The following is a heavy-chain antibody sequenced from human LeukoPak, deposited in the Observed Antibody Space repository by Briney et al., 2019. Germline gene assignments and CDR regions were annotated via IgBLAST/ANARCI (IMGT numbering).Heavy chain of an antibody. V-gene: IGHV3-30*01. D-gene: IGHD1-1*01. CDR2: ISYDGSNK. Sequence: AGGSLRLSCAASGFTFSSYAMHWVRQAPGKGLEWVAVISYDGSNKYYADSVKGRFTISRDNSKNTLYLQMNSRRAEDTAVYYCTRDQTGTPRLRWFDPWAREPWSPSPQ. J-gene: IGHJ5*02. CDR3: TRDQTGTPRLRWFDP. CDR1: GFTFSSYA.